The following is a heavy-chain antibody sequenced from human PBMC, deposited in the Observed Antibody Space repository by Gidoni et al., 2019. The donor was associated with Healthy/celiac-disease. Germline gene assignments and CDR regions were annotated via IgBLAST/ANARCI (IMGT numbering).Heavy chain of an antibody. J-gene: IGHJ3*02. V-gene: IGHV1-69*01. CDR3: ASDPFRYYETRNDAFDI. Sequence: QVQLVQSGAEVKKPWSAVKVSCKASGGTFRSYAISWVRQAPGQGLEWMGGIIPIFGTANYAQKFQDRVTINADESTSTANMKLSSLRSEDTAVDDGASDPFRYYETRNDAFDIWGQGTMVTVSS. D-gene: IGHD3-22*01. CDR1: GGTFRSYA. CDR2: IIPIFGTA.